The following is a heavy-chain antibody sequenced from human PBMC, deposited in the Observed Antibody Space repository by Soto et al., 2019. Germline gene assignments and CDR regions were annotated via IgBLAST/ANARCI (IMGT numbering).Heavy chain of an antibody. J-gene: IGHJ6*01. Sequence: HVQLVESGGGVVQPGRSLRLSCAASGFTFSSYGMHWVRQAPGKGLEWVAVISYDGSNKYYADSVKGRFTISRDNSKNTLYLQMNSLRAEDTAVYYCAKDLTPSYYYYGMDVWGQGTTVTVSS. V-gene: IGHV3-30*18. CDR1: GFTFSSYG. CDR3: AKDLTPSYYYYGMDV. CDR2: ISYDGSNK.